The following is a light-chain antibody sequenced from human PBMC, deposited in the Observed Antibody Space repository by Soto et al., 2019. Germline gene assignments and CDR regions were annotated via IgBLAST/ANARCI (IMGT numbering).Light chain of an antibody. CDR2: GAS. CDR3: QQYGSSGT. Sequence: IVLTQSPRTLSLSPGRRSTLSCRASQSVSNNYLAWYQQKPGQAPRILIYGASNRATGIPDRFSGSGSGTDFTLTISRLEPEDFAVYYCQQYGSSGTFGQGTKVDIK. V-gene: IGKV3-20*01. J-gene: IGKJ1*01. CDR1: QSVSNNY.